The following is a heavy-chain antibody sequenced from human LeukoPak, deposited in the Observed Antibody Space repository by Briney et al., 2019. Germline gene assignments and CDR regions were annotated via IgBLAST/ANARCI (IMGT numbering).Heavy chain of an antibody. CDR2: IYYSGST. Sequence: TSETLSLTCTVSGGSISSSSYYWGWIRQPPGKGLEWIGSIYYSGSTYYNPSLKSRVTISVDTSKNQFSLKLSSVTAADTAVYYCARDGGRLGSGYFVYWGQGTLVTVSS. D-gene: IGHD3-22*01. CDR3: ARDGGRLGSGYFVY. J-gene: IGHJ4*02. CDR1: GGSISSSSYY. V-gene: IGHV4-39*07.